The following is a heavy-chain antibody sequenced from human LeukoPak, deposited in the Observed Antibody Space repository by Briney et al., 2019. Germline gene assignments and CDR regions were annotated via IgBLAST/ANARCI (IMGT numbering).Heavy chain of an antibody. V-gene: IGHV3-23*01. D-gene: IGHD2-15*01. CDR1: GFTFSSYA. J-gene: IGHJ6*02. CDR3: AKGGYCSGGTCYPMDV. CDR2: ISGSGGIT. Sequence: GGSLRLSCAASGFTFSSYAMSWARQAPGKGPQWVSAISGSGGITYYADSVKGRFAISRDNSKNTLYLQMNSLRAEDTALYYCAKGGYCSGGTCYPMDVWGQGTTVTVSS.